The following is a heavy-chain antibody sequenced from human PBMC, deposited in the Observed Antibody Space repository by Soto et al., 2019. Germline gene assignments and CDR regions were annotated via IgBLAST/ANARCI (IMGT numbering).Heavy chain of an antibody. V-gene: IGHV3-30-3*01. CDR2: ISYDGSNK. CDR1: GFTFSSYA. D-gene: IGHD5-12*01. Sequence: QVQLVESGGGVVQPGRSLRLSCAASGFTFSSYAMHWVRQAPGKGLEWVAVISYDGSNKYYADSVKGRFTISRENSKNTLYLQMNSLRAEDTAVSYCGSGGVAIDYGGQGTLVTVSS. J-gene: IGHJ4*02. CDR3: GSGGVAIDY.